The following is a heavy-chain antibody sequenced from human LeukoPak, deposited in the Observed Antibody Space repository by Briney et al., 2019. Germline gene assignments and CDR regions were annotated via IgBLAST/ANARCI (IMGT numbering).Heavy chain of an antibody. Sequence: PGGSLRLSCAASGFTFSSYAMSWVRQAPGKGLEWVSAISGSGGSTYYADSVKGRLTISRDNSKNTLYLQMNSLRAEDTAVYYCARGYCSSTSCSGFDPWGQGTLVTVSS. J-gene: IGHJ5*02. CDR1: GFTFSSYA. V-gene: IGHV3-23*01. CDR2: ISGSGGST. CDR3: ARGYCSSTSCSGFDP. D-gene: IGHD2-2*01.